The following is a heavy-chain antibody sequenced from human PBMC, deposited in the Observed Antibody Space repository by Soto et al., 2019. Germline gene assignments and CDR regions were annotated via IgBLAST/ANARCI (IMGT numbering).Heavy chain of an antibody. CDR1: GGSISSYY. D-gene: IGHD5-18*01. V-gene: IGHV4-59*01. Sequence: TSETLSLTCTVSGGSISSYYWSWIRQPPGKGLEWIGYIYYSGSTNYNPSLKSRVTISVDTSKNQFSLKLSSMTAADTAVYYCARDRGYSEGYYYYGMDVWGQGTTVTVSS. CDR2: IYYSGST. J-gene: IGHJ6*02. CDR3: ARDRGYSEGYYYYGMDV.